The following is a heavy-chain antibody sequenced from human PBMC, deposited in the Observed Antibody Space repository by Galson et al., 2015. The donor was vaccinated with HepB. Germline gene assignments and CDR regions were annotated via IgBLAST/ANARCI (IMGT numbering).Heavy chain of an antibody. D-gene: IGHD1-26*01. Sequence: SLRLSCAASGFTFSSYSMNWVRQAPGKGLEWVSYISSSSSTIYYADSVKGRFTISRDNAKNSLYLQMNSLRAEDTAVYYCAREEGPQGNSGSNYSAVYDAFDIWGQGTMVTVSS. CDR1: GFTFSSYS. J-gene: IGHJ3*02. V-gene: IGHV3-48*01. CDR2: ISSSSSTI. CDR3: AREEGPQGNSGSNYSAVYDAFDI.